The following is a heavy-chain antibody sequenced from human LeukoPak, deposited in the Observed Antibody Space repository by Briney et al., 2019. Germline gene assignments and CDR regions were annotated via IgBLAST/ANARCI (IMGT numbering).Heavy chain of an antibody. CDR2: ITYSGST. CDR3: ARSHDYSTSLAFDV. D-gene: IGHD4-11*01. J-gene: IGHJ3*01. V-gene: IGHV4-34*01. Sequence: SETLSLTCADYGGSFSGYYWSWIRQPPGKGLEWIGEITYSGSTNYNPSLKSRVTISVDTSKNQFSLKLTSVTAADTAVYYCARSHDYSTSLAFDVWGQGTMVTVSS. CDR1: GGSFSGYY.